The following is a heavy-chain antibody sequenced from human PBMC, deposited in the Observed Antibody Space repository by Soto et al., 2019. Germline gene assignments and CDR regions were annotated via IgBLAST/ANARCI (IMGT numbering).Heavy chain of an antibody. D-gene: IGHD6-19*01. CDR2: ITWNSGNI. Sequence: EVQLVESGGGLVQPGGSLRLSCAASGFSFNNYAMHWVRQAPGKGLEWVSGITWNSGNIDYADAVKGRFTISRDNAKNSLYLQLNSLRTEDTALYYCVKDISYRSGWDGFDMWGQGTMVTVSS. J-gene: IGHJ3*02. CDR1: GFSFNNYA. V-gene: IGHV3-9*01. CDR3: VKDISYRSGWDGFDM.